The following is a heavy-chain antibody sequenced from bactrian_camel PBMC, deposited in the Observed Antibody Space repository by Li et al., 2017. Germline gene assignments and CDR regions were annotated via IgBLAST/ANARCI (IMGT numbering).Heavy chain of an antibody. CDR1: GATHSSYC. Sequence: HVQLVESGGGSVQAGGSLRLSCVASGATHSSYCLGWFRQFPGKEREGVAAYWTQGDLTYYSDHAKGRFTISQDKDATTTYLQMNSLKIEDTAVYYCALGSSRQATMTARGKGTQVTVS. CDR2: YWTQGDLT. V-gene: IGHV3S1*01. J-gene: IGHJ4*01. D-gene: IGHD3*01.